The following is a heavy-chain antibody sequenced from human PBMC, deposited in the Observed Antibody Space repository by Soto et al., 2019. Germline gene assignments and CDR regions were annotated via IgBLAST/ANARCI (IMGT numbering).Heavy chain of an antibody. D-gene: IGHD5-12*01. Sequence: QVHLVQSGVEVKTPGASVKVSCQASGYTFFTYDISWVRQAPGQGLERMGWISTYSGDTKYAQQFQGRVTMTTDTSTNTAHLALRGLRPDDTAVYYFARHQGPTTSENWFDPWGQGTLVTVSS. CDR1: GYTFFTYD. J-gene: IGHJ5*02. CDR2: ISTYSGDT. CDR3: ARHQGPTTSENWFDP. V-gene: IGHV1-18*01.